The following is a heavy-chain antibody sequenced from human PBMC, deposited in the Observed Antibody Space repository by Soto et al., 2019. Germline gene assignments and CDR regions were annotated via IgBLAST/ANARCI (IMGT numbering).Heavy chain of an antibody. CDR3: AKVSSSWYAGFFDL. V-gene: IGHV3-23*01. CDR2: LSDSGGSI. Sequence: EVQLLESGGGLVQPGGSLRLSCTASGFTFSRHAMTWVRQAPGKGLEWVSGLSDSGGSIYYADSVKGRFTISRDNSMNTLNLQMNTLRAEDPAIYYFAKVSSSWYAGFFDLWGQGTLVTVSS. D-gene: IGHD6-13*01. CDR1: GFTFSRHA. J-gene: IGHJ4*02.